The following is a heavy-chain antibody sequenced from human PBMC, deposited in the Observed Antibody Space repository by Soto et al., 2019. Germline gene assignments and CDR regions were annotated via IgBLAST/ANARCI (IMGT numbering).Heavy chain of an antibody. Sequence: QVQLVQSGAEVKKPGSSVKVSCKASGGTFSSYTISWVRQAPGQGLEWMGRIIPILGIANYAQKFQGRVTITADKSPSTAYMELSSLRSEDTAVYYCARAQRGSSWYGGGYWGQGTLVTVSS. J-gene: IGHJ4*02. CDR3: ARAQRGSSWYGGGY. D-gene: IGHD6-13*01. V-gene: IGHV1-69*02. CDR2: IIPILGIA. CDR1: GGTFSSYT.